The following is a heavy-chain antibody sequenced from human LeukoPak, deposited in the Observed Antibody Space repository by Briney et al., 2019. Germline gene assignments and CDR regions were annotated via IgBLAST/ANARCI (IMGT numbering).Heavy chain of an antibody. V-gene: IGHV3-53*01. J-gene: IGHJ4*02. CDR1: GFTVSSTY. D-gene: IGHD6-13*01. Sequence: GGSLRLSCAASGFTVSSTYMSWVRQAPGKGLEWVSLIYSGGSTYYADSVKGRFTISRDNSKNTLYLQMNSLRAEDTAVYYCAKSGPYSSSWYGDWGQGTLVTVSS. CDR2: IYSGGST. CDR3: AKSGPYSSSWYGD.